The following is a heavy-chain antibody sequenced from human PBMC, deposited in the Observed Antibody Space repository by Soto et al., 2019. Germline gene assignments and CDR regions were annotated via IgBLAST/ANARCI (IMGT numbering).Heavy chain of an antibody. CDR1: GFTFSSYW. CDR3: AILSDYKGLDY. CDR2: IKQDGSEK. D-gene: IGHD4-17*01. Sequence: EVQLVESGGGLVQPGGSLRLSCAASGFTFSSYWMSWVRQAPGKGLVWVANIKQDGSEKYYVDSVKGRFTISRDNAKNSLYLQMNSLRAEDTAVYYCAILSDYKGLDYWGQGTLVTVSS. V-gene: IGHV3-7*01. J-gene: IGHJ4*02.